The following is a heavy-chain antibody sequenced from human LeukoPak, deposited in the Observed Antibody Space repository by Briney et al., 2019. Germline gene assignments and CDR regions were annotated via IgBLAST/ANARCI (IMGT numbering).Heavy chain of an antibody. D-gene: IGHD3-16*01. CDR1: GGTFSSYA. CDR2: IIPIFGTA. J-gene: IGHJ4*02. CDR3: ARVGDSAALDFDY. V-gene: IGHV1-69*13. Sequence: SVKVSCKASGGTFSSYAISWVRQAPGQGLEWMGGIIPIFGTANYAQKFQGRVTITADESTSTAYMELSSLRSEDTAVYYCARVGDSAALDFDYWGQGTLVTVSS.